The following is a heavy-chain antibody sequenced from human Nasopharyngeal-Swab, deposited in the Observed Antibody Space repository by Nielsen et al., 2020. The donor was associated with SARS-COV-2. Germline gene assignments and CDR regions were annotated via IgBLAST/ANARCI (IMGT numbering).Heavy chain of an antibody. D-gene: IGHD3-10*01. CDR3: ARTHGVHGLAIDY. V-gene: IGHV1-2*06. CDR2: INPNSGGT. J-gene: IGHJ4*02. Sequence: ASVKVSCKASGYTFTGYYMHWVRQAAGQGLEWMGRINPNSGGTNYAQKFQGRVTMTRDTSISTAYMELSRLRSDDTAVYYCARTHGVHGLAIDYWGQGTLVTVSS. CDR1: GYTFTGYY.